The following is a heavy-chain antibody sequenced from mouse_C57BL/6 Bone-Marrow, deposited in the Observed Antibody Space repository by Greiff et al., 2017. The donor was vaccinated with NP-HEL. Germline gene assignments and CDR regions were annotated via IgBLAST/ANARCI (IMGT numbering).Heavy chain of an antibody. V-gene: IGHV1-69*01. Sequence: QVQLQQPGAELVMPGASVKLSCKASGYTFTSYWMHWVKQRPGQGLEWIGEIDPSDSYTNYNQKFKGKSTLTVDKSSRTAYMQRSSLTSEDAAVYYCAREVIYYGAMDYWGQGTSVTVSS. D-gene: IGHD2-1*01. J-gene: IGHJ4*01. CDR3: AREVIYYGAMDY. CDR2: IDPSDSYT. CDR1: GYTFTSYW.